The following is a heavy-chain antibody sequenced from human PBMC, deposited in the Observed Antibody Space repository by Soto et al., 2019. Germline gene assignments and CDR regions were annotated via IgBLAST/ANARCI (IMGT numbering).Heavy chain of an antibody. J-gene: IGHJ5*02. V-gene: IGHV4-34*01. CDR1: GGSFSGYY. CDR2: INHSGST. D-gene: IGHD2-2*01. CDR3: ARDTSCNNNWLDP. Sequence: SETLSLTCAVYGGSFSGYYWSWIRQPPGKGLEWIGEINHSGSTNYNPSLKSRVTISVDTSKNQFSLKLSSVTAADTAVYYCARDTSCNNNWLDPWGQGTLVTVSS.